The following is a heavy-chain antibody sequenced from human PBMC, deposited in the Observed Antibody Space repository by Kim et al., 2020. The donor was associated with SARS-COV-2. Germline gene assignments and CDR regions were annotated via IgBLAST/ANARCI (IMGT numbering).Heavy chain of an antibody. CDR2: ISYDGSNK. Sequence: GGSLRLSCAASGFTFSSYGMHWVRQAPGKGLEWVAVISYDGSNKYYADSVKGRFTISRDNSKNTLYLQMNSLRAEDTAVYYCAKQAGYSYGYVLDYWGQGTLVTVSS. J-gene: IGHJ4*02. D-gene: IGHD5-18*01. CDR1: GFTFSSYG. V-gene: IGHV3-30*18. CDR3: AKQAGYSYGYVLDY.